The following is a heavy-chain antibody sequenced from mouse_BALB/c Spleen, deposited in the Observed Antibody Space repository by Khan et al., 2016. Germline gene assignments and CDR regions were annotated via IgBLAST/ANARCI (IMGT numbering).Heavy chain of an antibody. J-gene: IGHJ3*01. V-gene: IGHV9-3-1*01. Sequence: QIQLVQSGPELKKPGETVKISCKAAGYTFTNYGMNWVKQAPGKGLKWMGWINTYTGEPTYAEDFKGRFAFSLETSASTAYLQINNLKDEDTATYFSARRAYDGYWGFAYWGQGTLVTVSA. D-gene: IGHD2-3*01. CDR1: GYTFTNYG. CDR3: ARRAYDGYWGFAY. CDR2: INTYTGEP.